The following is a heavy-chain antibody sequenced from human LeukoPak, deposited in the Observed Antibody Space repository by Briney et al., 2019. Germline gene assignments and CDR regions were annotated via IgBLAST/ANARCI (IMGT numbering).Heavy chain of an antibody. D-gene: IGHD6-19*01. Sequence: GGSLRLSCAASGFTFSSYSMNWVRQAPGKGLEWVSSISSSSSYIYYADSVKGRFTISRDNAKNSLYLRMNSLRAEDTAVYYCAKDQYRDSSGWFFDYWGQGTLVTVSS. CDR3: AKDQYRDSSGWFFDY. CDR2: ISSSSSYI. V-gene: IGHV3-21*04. CDR1: GFTFSSYS. J-gene: IGHJ4*02.